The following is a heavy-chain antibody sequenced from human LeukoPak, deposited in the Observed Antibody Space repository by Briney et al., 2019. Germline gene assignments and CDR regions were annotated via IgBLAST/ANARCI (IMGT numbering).Heavy chain of an antibody. CDR2: IYYSGST. CDR1: GGSISSGGYS. D-gene: IGHD4-17*01. Sequence: SQTLSLTRAVSGGSISSGGYSWSWIRQPPGKGLEWIGYIYYSGSTYYNPSLKSRVTISVDTSKNQFSLKLSSVTAADTAVYYCAREGHYGDYGAFDIWGQGTMVTVSS. CDR3: AREGHYGDYGAFDI. J-gene: IGHJ3*02. V-gene: IGHV4-30-4*07.